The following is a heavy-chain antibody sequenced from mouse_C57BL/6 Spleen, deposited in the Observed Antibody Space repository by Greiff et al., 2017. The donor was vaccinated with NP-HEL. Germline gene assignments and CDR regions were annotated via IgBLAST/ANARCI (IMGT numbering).Heavy chain of an antibody. D-gene: IGHD1-1*01. Sequence: QVQLQQPGTELVKPGASVKLSCKASGYTFTGYWIHWVKQRPGQGLEWIGNINPSHGGTNYNEKFKSKATLTVDTSSSTAYMQSSSLTSEGSAVYVGARWGATVVGWGQGTLVTVSA. CDR1: GYTFTGYW. V-gene: IGHV1-53*01. J-gene: IGHJ3*01. CDR2: INPSHGGT. CDR3: ARWGATVVG.